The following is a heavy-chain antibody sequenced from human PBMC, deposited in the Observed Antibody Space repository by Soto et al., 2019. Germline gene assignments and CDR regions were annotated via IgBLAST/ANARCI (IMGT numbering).Heavy chain of an antibody. CDR2: ISYDGSNK. D-gene: IGHD3-10*01. V-gene: IGHV3-30-3*01. J-gene: IGHJ4*02. Sequence: PGGSLRLSCAASGFTFSSYAMHWVRQAPGKGLEWVAVISYDGSNKYYADSVKGRFTISRDNSKNTLYLQMNSLRAEDTAVYYCAREIGSGRLFEYWGQGTLVTVSS. CDR1: GFTFSSYA. CDR3: AREIGSGRLFEY.